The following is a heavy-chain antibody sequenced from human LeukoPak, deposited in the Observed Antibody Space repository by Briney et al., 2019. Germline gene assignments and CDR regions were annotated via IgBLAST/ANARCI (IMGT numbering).Heavy chain of an antibody. CDR3: ARVGGYDYVWGSPSDAFDI. V-gene: IGHV4-59*01. CDR2: IYYSGST. J-gene: IGHJ3*02. CDR1: GGSISSYY. Sequence: SETLSLTCTVSGGSISSYYWSWIRQPPGKGLEWIGYIYYSGSTNYNPSLKSRVTISVDTSKNQFSLKLSSVTAADTAVYYCARVGGYDYVWGSPSDAFDIWGQGTMVTVSS. D-gene: IGHD3-16*01.